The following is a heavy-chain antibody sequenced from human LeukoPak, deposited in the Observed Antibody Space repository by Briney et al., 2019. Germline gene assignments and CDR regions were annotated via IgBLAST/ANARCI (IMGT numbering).Heavy chain of an antibody. CDR3: ARVLGDYGDYYGSWFDP. J-gene: IGHJ5*02. CDR1: GRSIRGYY. Sequence: SETLSLTCTVSGRSIRGYYWPWIRPPAGKGVEWIGRIFSTDPTHSNPSLMRRVAMSVDTSKNQFSRNLSSVTAADTAIYYCARVLGDYGDYYGSWFDPWGEGTLVTVSS. V-gene: IGHV4-4*07. D-gene: IGHD4-17*01. CDR2: IFSTDPT.